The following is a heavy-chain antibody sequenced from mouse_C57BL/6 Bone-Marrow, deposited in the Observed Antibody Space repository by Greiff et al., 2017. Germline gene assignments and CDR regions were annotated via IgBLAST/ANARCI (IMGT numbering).Heavy chain of an antibody. V-gene: IGHV1-52*01. CDR3: ARQATVVEYGYFDV. D-gene: IGHD1-1*01. Sequence: QVQLQQPGAELVRPGSSVKLSCKASGYTFTSYWMHWVKQRPIQGLEWIGNIDPSDSETHYNQKFKDKATLTVDKSSSTAYMQLSSLTSEDSAVYYCARQATVVEYGYFDVWGTGTTVTVSS. CDR2: IDPSDSET. J-gene: IGHJ1*03. CDR1: GYTFTSYW.